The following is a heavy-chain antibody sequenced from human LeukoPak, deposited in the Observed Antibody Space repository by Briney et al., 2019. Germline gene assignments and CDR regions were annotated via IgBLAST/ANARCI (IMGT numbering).Heavy chain of an antibody. Sequence: SETLSLTCTVSGGSISSSSYYWGWIRQPPGKGLEWIGSIYYSGSTYYNPSLKSRVTISVDTSKNQLSLKLSSVTAADTAVYYCARRLAYCGGDCYFFDYWGQGTLVTVSS. D-gene: IGHD2-21*01. CDR1: GGSISSSSYY. V-gene: IGHV4-39*01. CDR3: ARRLAYCGGDCYFFDY. J-gene: IGHJ4*02. CDR2: IYYSGST.